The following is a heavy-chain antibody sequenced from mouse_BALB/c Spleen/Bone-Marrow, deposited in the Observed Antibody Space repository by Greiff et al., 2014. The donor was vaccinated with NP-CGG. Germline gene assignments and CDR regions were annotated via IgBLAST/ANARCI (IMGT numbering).Heavy chain of an antibody. V-gene: IGHV14-3*02. CDR1: GFNIKDAY. CDR3: ASYYDGSSSFAY. CDR2: IDPANGNT. J-gene: IGHJ3*01. D-gene: IGHD1-1*01. Sequence: VQVQQSGAELVKPGASVKLSCTASGFNIKDAYMHWVKQRPEQGLEWIGRIDPANGNTKYDPKFQGKATITADTSSNTAYLQLSSLTSEDTAVYYCASYYDGSSSFAYWGQGTLVTVSA.